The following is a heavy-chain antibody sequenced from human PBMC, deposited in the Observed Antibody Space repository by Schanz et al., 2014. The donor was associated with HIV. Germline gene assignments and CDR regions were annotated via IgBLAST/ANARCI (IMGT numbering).Heavy chain of an antibody. J-gene: IGHJ5*02. Sequence: VQLVESGGGLIQPGGSLRLSCAASGFSATNYYISWVRQAPGTGLEWVSIISGSGGSIYYADSVKGRFTISRDNSKNTLYLRMNRLRVEDSAVYYCAKVRRLLTRWDWFDPWGQGTLVTVSS. CDR3: AKVRRLLTRWDWFDP. CDR1: GFSATNYY. D-gene: IGHD6-25*01. V-gene: IGHV3-23*04. CDR2: ISGSGGSI.